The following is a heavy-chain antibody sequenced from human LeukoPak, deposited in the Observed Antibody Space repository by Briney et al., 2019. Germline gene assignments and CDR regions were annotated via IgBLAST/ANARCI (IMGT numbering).Heavy chain of an antibody. D-gene: IGHD2-15*01. CDR3: ARGWARGGWSSPDY. Sequence: GASVTVSCKASGYTFTGYYMHWVRQAPGQGLEWMGWINPNSGGTNYAQKFQGRVTMTRDTSISTAYMELSRLRSDDTAVYYCARGWARGGWSSPDYWGQGTLVTVSS. V-gene: IGHV1-2*02. CDR2: INPNSGGT. J-gene: IGHJ4*02. CDR1: GYTFTGYY.